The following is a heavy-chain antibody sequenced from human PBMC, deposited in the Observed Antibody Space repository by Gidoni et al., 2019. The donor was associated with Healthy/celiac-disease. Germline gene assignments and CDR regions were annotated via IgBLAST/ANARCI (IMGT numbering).Heavy chain of an antibody. CDR3: ARLDVVVPAAKGYGMDV. Sequence: QVQLVESGGGVVQPGVSLSLSCAASRFTFSSSAMHWVRQAPGKGLWWVAVISLEGSNKDYADSVKGRFTISRDNSKNTLYLQMNSLRAEDTAVYYCARLDVVVPAAKGYGMDVWGQGTTVTVSS. V-gene: IGHV3-30*04. CDR2: ISLEGSNK. CDR1: RFTFSSSA. D-gene: IGHD2-2*01. J-gene: IGHJ6*02.